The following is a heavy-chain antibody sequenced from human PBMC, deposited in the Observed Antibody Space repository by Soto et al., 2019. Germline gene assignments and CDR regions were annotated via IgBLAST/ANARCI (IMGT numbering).Heavy chain of an antibody. CDR1: GASISGGGYF. CDR3: AGVTTSSNMDV. J-gene: IGHJ6*02. V-gene: IGHV4-31*03. D-gene: IGHD4-4*01. CDR2: IFFSGPT. Sequence: QVQLQESGPGLVKPSQTLSLTCSVSGASISGGGYFWSWIRQRPGKGLEWIGNIFFSGPTHYNPCPKSRVSISVDTSKKQFSLKVNSVLAADTAVYFCAGVTTSSNMDVWGQGTTVTVSS.